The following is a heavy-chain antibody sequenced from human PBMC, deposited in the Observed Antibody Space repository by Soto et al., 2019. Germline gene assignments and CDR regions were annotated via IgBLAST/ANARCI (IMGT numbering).Heavy chain of an antibody. J-gene: IGHJ5*02. CDR1: GVSISNTEW. CDR3: AKWHPLNP. V-gene: IGHV4-4*02. D-gene: IGHD2-8*01. Sequence: QVQVQESGPGLVKPSGTLSLTCTVSGVSISNTEWWSWDRQPPGKELEWMGEVHPSGNTNYNPSLKGRVTMSVDKSKNQFSLMLRSVTAADTAIYYCAKWHPLNPWGQGTLVTVSS. CDR2: VHPSGNT.